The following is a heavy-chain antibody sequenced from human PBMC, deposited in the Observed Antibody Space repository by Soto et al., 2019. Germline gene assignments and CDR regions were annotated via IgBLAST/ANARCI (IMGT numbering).Heavy chain of an antibody. Sequence: PGGSLRLSCAASGFTFSSYGMHWVRQAPGKGLEWVAVIWYDGSNKYYADSVKGRFTISRDNSKNTLYLQMNSLRAEDTAVYYCARGFQGSYYHKNWFDPWGQGTLVTVSS. CDR2: IWYDGSNK. CDR3: ARGFQGSYYHKNWFDP. J-gene: IGHJ5*02. CDR1: GFTFSSYG. D-gene: IGHD3-10*01. V-gene: IGHV3-33*01.